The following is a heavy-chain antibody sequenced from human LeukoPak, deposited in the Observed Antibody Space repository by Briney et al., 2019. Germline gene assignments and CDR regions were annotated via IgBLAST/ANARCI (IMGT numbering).Heavy chain of an antibody. V-gene: IGHV5-51*01. CDR1: GYSFTSYW. D-gene: IGHD6-13*01. J-gene: IGHJ5*02. CDR3: ARMEVVAAAGWFDP. CDR2: IYPGDSDT. Sequence: GESLRISCKGSGYSFTSYWIGWVRQMPGKGLEWMGIIYPGDSDTRYSPSFQGLVTISADKSISTAYLQWSSLKASDTAMYYCARMEVVAAAGWFDPWGQGTLVTVSS.